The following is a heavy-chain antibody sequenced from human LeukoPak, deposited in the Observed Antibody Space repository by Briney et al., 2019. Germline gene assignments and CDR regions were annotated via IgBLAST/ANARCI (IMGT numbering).Heavy chain of an antibody. J-gene: IGHJ4*02. D-gene: IGHD6-13*01. CDR3: AKALIPYSSSWYRFDY. CDR1: GFTFSSYW. Sequence: GGSLRLSCAASGFTFSSYWMSWVRQAPGKGLEWVANIKQDGSEKYYVDSVKGRFTISRDNAKNSLYLQMNSLRAEDTALYYCAKALIPYSSSWYRFDYWGQGTLVTVSS. CDR2: IKQDGSEK. V-gene: IGHV3-7*03.